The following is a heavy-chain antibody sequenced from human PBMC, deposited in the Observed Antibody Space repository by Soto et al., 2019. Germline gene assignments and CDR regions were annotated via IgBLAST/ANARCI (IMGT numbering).Heavy chain of an antibody. Sequence: QLKLVESGGGVVQPGRSLRLSCAASGFTFSSYGMHWVRQAPGKGLEWVAIVWYDGSRQYYTDSLKGRFTISRDNSKNRVYLQMNSLRAEDTAVYFCSRGGLAADAIDTWGQGTLVNVSS. CDR1: GFTFSSYG. CDR2: VWYDGSRQ. J-gene: IGHJ4*02. V-gene: IGHV3-33*01. D-gene: IGHD1-26*01. CDR3: SRGGLAADAIDT.